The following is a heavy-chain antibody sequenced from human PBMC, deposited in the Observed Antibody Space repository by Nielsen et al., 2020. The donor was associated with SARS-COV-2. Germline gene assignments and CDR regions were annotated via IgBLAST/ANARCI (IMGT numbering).Heavy chain of an antibody. CDR3: ARAGALSSSWYSMDF. Sequence: GESLKISCVASGFTFSSYDMRWVRQAPGKGLEWVSVIGSAGDTYYPGSVKGRFTISRENAKNSLYLQMNSLRAGDTAVYYCARAGALSSSWYSMDFWGQGTTVTVSS. J-gene: IGHJ6*02. CDR1: GFTFSSYD. V-gene: IGHV3-13*04. CDR2: IGSAGDT. D-gene: IGHD6-13*01.